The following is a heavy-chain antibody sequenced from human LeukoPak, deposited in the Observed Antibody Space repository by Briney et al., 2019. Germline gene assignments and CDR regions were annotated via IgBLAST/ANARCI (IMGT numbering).Heavy chain of an antibody. J-gene: IGHJ5*02. CDR3: ARARGAHGDDGPTLSS. CDR1: VFMVNYHD. D-gene: IGHD4-17*01. CDR2: IWFDGRNN. V-gene: IGHV3-33*01. Sequence: GRSLRLFCGASVFMVNYHDIHWVRQPPGKGLEWVAVIWFDGRNNDYADSVKGRFTISRDTSKNTVHLQMNSLRAEDTAVYYCARARGAHGDDGPTLSSWGQGTLVTVSS.